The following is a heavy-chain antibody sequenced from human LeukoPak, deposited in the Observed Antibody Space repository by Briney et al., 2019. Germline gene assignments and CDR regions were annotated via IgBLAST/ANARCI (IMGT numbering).Heavy chain of an antibody. CDR2: INHSGST. J-gene: IGHJ4*02. CDR1: GGSFSGYY. D-gene: IGHD6-19*01. CDR3: ANFGYSSGWYGSPPDY. V-gene: IGHV4-34*01. Sequence: SETLSLTCAVYGGSFSGYYWSWIRQPPGKGLEWIGEINHSGSTNYNPSLKSRVTISVDTSKNQFSLKLSSVTAADTAVYYCANFGYSSGWYGSPPDYWGQGTLVTASS.